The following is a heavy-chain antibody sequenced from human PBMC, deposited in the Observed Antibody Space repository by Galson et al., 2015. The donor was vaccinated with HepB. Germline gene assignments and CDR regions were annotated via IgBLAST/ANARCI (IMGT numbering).Heavy chain of an antibody. CDR1: GFTFRNYA. Sequence: SLRLSCAASGFTFRNYAMSWVRQAPGKGLEWVSAITPSGDNTYSADSVKGRFTISRDNSKNTLFLQKTGLTADDTAIYYCARVQPEYTRGWYRQALYYFDSWGQETLAAVAS. D-gene: IGHD6-19*01. CDR3: ARVQPEYTRGWYRQALYYFDS. CDR2: ITPSGDNT. J-gene: IGHJ4*02. V-gene: IGHV3-23*01.